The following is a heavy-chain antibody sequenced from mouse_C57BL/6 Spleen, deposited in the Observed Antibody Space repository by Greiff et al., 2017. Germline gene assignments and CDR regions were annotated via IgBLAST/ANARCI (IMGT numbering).Heavy chain of an antibody. CDR1: GFTFSSYG. J-gene: IGHJ3*01. CDR2: ISSGGSYT. CDR3: ARPRRGFAY. Sequence: EVQRVESGGDLVKPGGSLKLSCAASGFTFSSYGMSWVRQTPDKRLEWVATISSGGSYTYYPDSVKGRFTISRDNAKSTLYLQMSSLKSEDTAMYYCARPRRGFAYWGQGTLVTVSA. V-gene: IGHV5-6*01.